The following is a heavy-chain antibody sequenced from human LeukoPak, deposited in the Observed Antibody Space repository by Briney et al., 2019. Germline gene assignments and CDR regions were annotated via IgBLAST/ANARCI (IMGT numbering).Heavy chain of an antibody. J-gene: IGHJ6*04. V-gene: IGHV3-48*01. CDR2: ISSSSSTI. Sequence: GGSLRLSCAASGFTFSSYSMNWVRQAPGKGLEWVSYISSSSSTIYYADSVKGRFTISRDNAKNSLYLQINSLRAEDTAVYYCAELGITMIGGVWGKGTTVTISS. CDR1: GFTFSSYS. D-gene: IGHD3-10*02. CDR3: AELGITMIGGV.